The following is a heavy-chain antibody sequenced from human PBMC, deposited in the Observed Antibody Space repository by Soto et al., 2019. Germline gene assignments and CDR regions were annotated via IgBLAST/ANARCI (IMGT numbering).Heavy chain of an antibody. J-gene: IGHJ4*02. V-gene: IGHV4-30-4*01. CDR2: IYYSGST. Sequence: PSETLSLTCTVSGGAISSGDYYWSWIRQPPGRGLEWIGYIYYSGSTYYNPSLKSRVTISVDTSKNQFSLKLNSVTAADTAVYYCAREARAAALYWTDVYFDHWGQGTQVTVSS. CDR3: AREARAAALYWTDVYFDH. CDR1: GGAISSGDYY. D-gene: IGHD1-1*01.